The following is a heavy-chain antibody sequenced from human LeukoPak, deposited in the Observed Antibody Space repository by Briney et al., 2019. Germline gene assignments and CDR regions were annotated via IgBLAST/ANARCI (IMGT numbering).Heavy chain of an antibody. Sequence: ASVKVSCKASGYTFTSYYMHWVRQAPGQGLEWMGIINPSGGSTSYAQKFQGRVTMTRDMSTSTVYMELSSLRSEDTAVYYCATESYSGSYLYAFDIWGQGTMVTVS. J-gene: IGHJ3*02. V-gene: IGHV1-46*01. D-gene: IGHD1-26*01. CDR1: GYTFTSYY. CDR2: INPSGGST. CDR3: ATESYSGSYLYAFDI.